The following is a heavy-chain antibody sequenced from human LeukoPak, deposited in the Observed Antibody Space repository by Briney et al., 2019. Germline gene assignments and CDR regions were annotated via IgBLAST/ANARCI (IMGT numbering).Heavy chain of an antibody. V-gene: IGHV3-7*01. D-gene: IGHD3-22*01. CDR1: GFTFSSYW. Sequence: GGSLGLSCAASGFTFSSYWMSWVRQAPGKGLEWVANIRQDGSNKYYADSVKGRFTISRDNSKNTLYLKMNSLRAEDTAVYYCARDYLSRSYYYDSSGLISWGQGTLVTVSS. CDR2: IRQDGSNK. CDR3: ARDYLSRSYYYDSSGLIS. J-gene: IGHJ5*02.